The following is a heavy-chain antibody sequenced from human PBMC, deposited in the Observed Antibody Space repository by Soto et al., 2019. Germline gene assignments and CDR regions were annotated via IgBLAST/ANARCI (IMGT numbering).Heavy chain of an antibody. CDR1: GFALSTSEVG. CDR3: AHAPGIAVTTNWFVL. V-gene: IGHV2-5*02. Sequence: QITLKESGPTLVKPTQTLTLTCTFSGFALSTSEVGVGWIRQPPGKALQWLALIYWDDDKRYSPSLKSRLTITKDTSKNQVVLTMTNMDPVDTATYYCAHAPGIAVTTNWFVLWVQGILVNVSS. CDR2: IYWDDDK. D-gene: IGHD6-19*01. J-gene: IGHJ5*02.